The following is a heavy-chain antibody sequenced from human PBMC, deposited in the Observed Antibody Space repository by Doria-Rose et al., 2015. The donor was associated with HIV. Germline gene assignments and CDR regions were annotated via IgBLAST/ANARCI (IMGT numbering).Heavy chain of an antibody. CDR3: ARIKSSRWYHKYYFDF. V-gene: IGHV2-26*01. D-gene: IGHD6-13*01. Sequence: VTLKESGPVLVKPTETLTLTCTVSGVSLSSPGMGVSWIRQPPGKALEWLANIFSDGERSCKTSLKSRLTISRGTSKSQVVLTMTDMDPVDTATYYCARIKSSRWYHKYYFDFWGQGTLVIISA. CDR2: IFSDGER. J-gene: IGHJ4*02. CDR1: GVSLSSPGMG.